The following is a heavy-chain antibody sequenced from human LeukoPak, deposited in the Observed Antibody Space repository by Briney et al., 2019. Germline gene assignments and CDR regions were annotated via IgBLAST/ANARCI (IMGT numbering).Heavy chain of an antibody. V-gene: IGHV4-34*01. D-gene: IGHD3-10*01. CDR1: GGSFSGYY. J-gene: IGHJ6*02. CDR2: INHSGST. Sequence: SETLSLTCAVYGGSFSGYYWSWIRQPPGKGLEWIGEINHSGSTNYNPSLKSRVTISVDTSKNQFSLKLSSVTAADTAVYYCARGPSGLWFGELLSLYYYGMDVWGQGTTATVSS. CDR3: ARGPSGLWFGELLSLYYYGMDV.